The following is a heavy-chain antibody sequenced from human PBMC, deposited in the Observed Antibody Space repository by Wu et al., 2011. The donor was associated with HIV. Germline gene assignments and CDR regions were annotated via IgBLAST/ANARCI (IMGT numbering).Heavy chain of an antibody. CDR3: ARYLTATHYYYAMDV. CDR1: GGTFSSDA. D-gene: IGHD4-11*01. Sequence: QVQLVQSGAEVKKPGSSVKVSCKASGGTFSSDAVTWVRQAPGQGLEWMGRIIPSLGTASYAQKFQGRVTITADKSTSTAYMELSSLRSEDAAVYYCARYLTATHYYYAMDVVGPRDHGHRLL. CDR2: IIPSLGTA. J-gene: IGHJ6*02. V-gene: IGHV1-69*04.